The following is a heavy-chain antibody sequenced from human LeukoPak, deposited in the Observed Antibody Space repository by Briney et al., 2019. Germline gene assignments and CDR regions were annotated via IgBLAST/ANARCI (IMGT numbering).Heavy chain of an antibody. D-gene: IGHD3-10*01. CDR2: IHYSGST. Sequence: SETLSLTCTVSGGSISSYYWSWIRQPPEKGLEWIGYIHYSGSTSYNPSLKSRVTMSVDTSKNHFSLKVTSVTAADTAVYYCAKSNGYGLVDIWGQGTMVTVSS. V-gene: IGHV4-59*01. J-gene: IGHJ3*02. CDR1: GGSISSYY. CDR3: AKSNGYGLVDI.